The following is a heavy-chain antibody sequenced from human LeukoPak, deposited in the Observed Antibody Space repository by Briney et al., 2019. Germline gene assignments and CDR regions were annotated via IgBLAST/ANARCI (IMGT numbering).Heavy chain of an antibody. Sequence: GGSLRLSCAASGFTFTNFWMNWIRRAPGRGLEWVANIRPDGSEQFYVDSVKGRFTISRDNAKNSVYLQMNSLRADDTAVYYCAGRDSARNPWAYWGPRTLVTVST. CDR1: GFTFTNFW. CDR3: AGRDSARNPWAY. CDR2: IRPDGSEQ. D-gene: IGHD4-11*01. V-gene: IGHV3-7*01. J-gene: IGHJ4*02.